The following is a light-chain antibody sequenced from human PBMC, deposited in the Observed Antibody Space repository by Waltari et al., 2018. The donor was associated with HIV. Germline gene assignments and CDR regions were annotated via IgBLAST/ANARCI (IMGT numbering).Light chain of an antibody. Sequence: VLTQSPGSLSLSPGETATLSCSASQFVTGNYLAWYRQKPGQAPRLLLNGASSRATGIPERISASVSGTDFTLTISRLEPDDSAVYYCQQYGGSWTFGQGTKVEIK. J-gene: IGKJ1*01. CDR3: QQYGGSWT. CDR1: QFVTGNY. CDR2: GAS. V-gene: IGKV3-20*01.